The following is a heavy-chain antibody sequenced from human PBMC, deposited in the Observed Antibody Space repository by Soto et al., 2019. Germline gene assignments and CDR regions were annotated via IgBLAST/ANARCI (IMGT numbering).Heavy chain of an antibody. J-gene: IGHJ6*02. Sequence: ASVKVSCKASGYTFTSYYMHWVRQAPGQGLEWMGIINPSGGSTSYAQKFQGRVTMTRDTSTSTVYVELSSLRSEDTAVYYCARDLLTGTTDYYYYYGMDVWGQGTTVTVSS. CDR2: INPSGGST. CDR3: ARDLLTGTTDYYYYYGMDV. V-gene: IGHV1-46*01. CDR1: GYTFTSYY. D-gene: IGHD1-20*01.